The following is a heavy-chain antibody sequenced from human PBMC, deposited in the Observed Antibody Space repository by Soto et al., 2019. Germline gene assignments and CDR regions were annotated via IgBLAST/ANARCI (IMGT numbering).Heavy chain of an antibody. CDR2: ISYDGSNK. J-gene: IGHJ6*02. D-gene: IGHD6-6*01. Sequence: GGSLRLPCAASGFTFSSYGMHWVRQAPGKGLEWVAVISYDGSNKYYADSVKGRFTISRDNSKNTLYLQMNSLRAEDTAVYYCAKDTGNRRYSRSSSEYYYGMDVWGQGTTVTVSS. CDR1: GFTFSSYG. CDR3: AKDTGNRRYSRSSSEYYYGMDV. V-gene: IGHV3-30*18.